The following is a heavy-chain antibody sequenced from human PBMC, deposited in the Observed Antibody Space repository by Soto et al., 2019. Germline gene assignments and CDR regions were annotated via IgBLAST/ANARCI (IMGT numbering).Heavy chain of an antibody. CDR2: INPSGGST. V-gene: IGHV1-46*01. D-gene: IGHD5-18*01. CDR3: ARDPTRGYSYGGEYFQH. CDR1: GYTFTSYY. Sequence: ASVKVSCKASGYTFTSYYMHWVRQAPGQGLEWMGIINPSGGSTSYAQKFQGRVTMTRDTSTSTVYMELSSLRSEDTAVYYCARDPTRGYSYGGEYFQHWGQGTLVTVSS. J-gene: IGHJ1*01.